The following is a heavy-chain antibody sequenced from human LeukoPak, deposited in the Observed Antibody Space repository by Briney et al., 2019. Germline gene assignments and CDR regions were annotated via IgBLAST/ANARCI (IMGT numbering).Heavy chain of an antibody. CDR1: GGSISSGSYY. Sequence: SETLSLTCTVSGGSISSGSYYWSWIRQPPGKGLEWIGYIYYSGSTNYNPSLKSRVTISVDTSKNQFSLKLSSVTAADTAVYYCARDYYDSSGYENWFDPWGQGTLVTVSS. D-gene: IGHD3-22*01. CDR2: IYYSGST. CDR3: ARDYYDSSGYENWFDP. V-gene: IGHV4-61*01. J-gene: IGHJ5*02.